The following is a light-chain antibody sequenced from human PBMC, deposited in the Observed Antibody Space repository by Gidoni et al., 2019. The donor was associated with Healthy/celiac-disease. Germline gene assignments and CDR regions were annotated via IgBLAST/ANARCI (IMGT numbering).Light chain of an antibody. CDR1: SSNIGAGYD. Sequence: QSVLTQPPSVSGAPGQRVTISCTGSSSNIGAGYDVHWYQQLPGTAPKLLIYGNSKRPSGVPDRFSGSKSGTSASLAITGLQAEDEADYYCQSYDSSLSDPWVFGGGTKLTVL. J-gene: IGLJ3*02. CDR3: QSYDSSLSDPWV. V-gene: IGLV1-40*01. CDR2: GNS.